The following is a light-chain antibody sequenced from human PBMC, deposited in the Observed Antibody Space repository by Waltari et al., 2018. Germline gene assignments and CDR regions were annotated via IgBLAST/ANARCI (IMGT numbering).Light chain of an antibody. CDR2: AAS. CDR3: QQSYSTPRT. Sequence: DIQMTQSPSSLSASVGDRVTITCRASQSISSYLNWYHQKPGKAPKLLIYAASSLQSGVPSRFSGSESGTDFTLTISSLQPEDFATYYCQQSYSTPRTFGQGTKVEIK. J-gene: IGKJ1*01. V-gene: IGKV1-39*01. CDR1: QSISSY.